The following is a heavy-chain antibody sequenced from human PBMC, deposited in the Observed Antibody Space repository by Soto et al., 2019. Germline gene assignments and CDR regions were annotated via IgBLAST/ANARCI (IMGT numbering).Heavy chain of an antibody. CDR2: ISAYNGNT. CDR3: ARTPPAGYCISTSCEYYYGMDV. V-gene: IGHV1-18*01. D-gene: IGHD2-2*01. J-gene: IGHJ6*02. Sequence: QVQLVQSGAEVKKPGASVKVSCKASGYTFTSYGISWVRQAPGQGLEWMGWISAYNGNTNYAQKLQGRATMTTDTSTSTAYMELMSLRSDDTAVYYCARTPPAGYCISTSCEYYYGMDVWGQGTTVTVSS. CDR1: GYTFTSYG.